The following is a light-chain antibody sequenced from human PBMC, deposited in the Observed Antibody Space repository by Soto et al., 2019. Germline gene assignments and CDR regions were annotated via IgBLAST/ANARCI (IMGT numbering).Light chain of an antibody. CDR3: SSYTGSHVI. V-gene: IGLV2-14*03. CDR1: SGDVGNSNF. Sequence: QSVLTQPASVSGSPGQSITISCTGTSGDVGNSNFVCWYQQHPGKAPKLMLYDVSYRPSGVSNRFSGSKSGNTASLTISGLQAKDEADYYCSSYTGSHVIFGGGTKLTVL. J-gene: IGLJ2*01. CDR2: DVS.